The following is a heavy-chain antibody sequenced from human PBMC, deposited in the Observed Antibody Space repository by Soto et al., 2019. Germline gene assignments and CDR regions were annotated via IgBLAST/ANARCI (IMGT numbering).Heavy chain of an antibody. CDR3: ARHRGIAGQNWFDP. Sequence: QLQLQESGPGLVKPSETLSLTCTVSGGSISSSSYYWGWIRQPPGKGLEWIGSIYYSGSTYYTPSLKSRVTIAVDTSKNQFSLKLSSVTAADTAVYYRARHRGIAGQNWFDPWGQGTLVTVAS. V-gene: IGHV4-39*01. CDR1: GGSISSSSYY. D-gene: IGHD6-13*01. CDR2: IYYSGST. J-gene: IGHJ5*02.